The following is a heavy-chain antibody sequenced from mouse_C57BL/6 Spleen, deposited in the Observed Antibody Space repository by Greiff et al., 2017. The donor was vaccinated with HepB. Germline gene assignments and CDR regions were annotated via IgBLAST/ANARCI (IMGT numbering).Heavy chain of an antibody. Sequence: VKLQESGPELVKPGASVKISCKASGYAFSSSWMNWVKQRPGKGLEWIGRIYPRDGDTNYNGKFKGKATLTADKSSSTAYMQLSSLTTEDSAVYFCATITTVGADWYFDVWGTGTTVTVSS. D-gene: IGHD1-1*01. J-gene: IGHJ1*03. CDR2: IYPRDGDT. CDR3: ATITTVGADWYFDV. V-gene: IGHV1-82*01. CDR1: GYAFSSSW.